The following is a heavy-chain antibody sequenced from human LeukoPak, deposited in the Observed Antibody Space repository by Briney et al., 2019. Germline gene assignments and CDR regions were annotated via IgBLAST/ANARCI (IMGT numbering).Heavy chain of an antibody. CDR3: ARLESYYDLLTGFDP. CDR2: IYYRGST. V-gene: IGHV4-59*08. CDR1: GGPISSYY. J-gene: IGHJ5*02. Sequence: SETLSLTCTVSGGPISSYYWSWIRQPPGKGLEWIGYIYYRGSTNYNPSLKSRVTISLDTSKNQFSLTLSSVTAADTAVYYCARLESYYDLLTGFDPWGQGTLVTVSS. D-gene: IGHD3-9*01.